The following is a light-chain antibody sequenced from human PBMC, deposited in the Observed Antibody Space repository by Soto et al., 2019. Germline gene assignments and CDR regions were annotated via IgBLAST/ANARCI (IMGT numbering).Light chain of an antibody. CDR2: GAS. Sequence: DIVLTQSPGTLSLSPGERVTLSCRASQIVTSDYLAWYHQEPGQAPRLLIYGASNRATGFPARFSGSGSGTEFNLTISSLQSEDFGVYYCQQYNNWPRATFGGGTKVDI. CDR3: QQYNNWPRAT. J-gene: IGKJ4*01. V-gene: IGKV3-15*01. CDR1: QIVTSD.